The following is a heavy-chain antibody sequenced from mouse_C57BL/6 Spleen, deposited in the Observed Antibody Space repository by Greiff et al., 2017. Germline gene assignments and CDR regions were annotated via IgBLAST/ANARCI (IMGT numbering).Heavy chain of an antibody. Sequence: QVQLKQPGAELVKPGASVKLSCKASGYTFTSYWMHWVKQRPGRGLEWIGRIDPNSGGTKYNEKFKSKATLTVDKPSSTAYMQLSSLTSEDSAVYYCARCRYYGSSYDAMDYWGQGTSVTVSS. CDR3: ARCRYYGSSYDAMDY. CDR2: IDPNSGGT. D-gene: IGHD1-1*01. J-gene: IGHJ4*01. V-gene: IGHV1-72*01. CDR1: GYTFTSYW.